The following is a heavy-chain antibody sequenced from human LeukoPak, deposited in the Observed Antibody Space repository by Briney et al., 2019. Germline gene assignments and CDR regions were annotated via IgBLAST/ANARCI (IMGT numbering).Heavy chain of an antibody. D-gene: IGHD3-10*01. CDR3: AILAHPSLITMVRGVFDY. Sequence: ASVKVSCKASGGTFSSYAISWVRQAPGQGLEWMGGIIPIFGTANYAQKFQGRVTITADKSTSTAYMELSSLRSEDTAVYYCAILAHPSLITMVRGVFDYWGQGTLVTVSS. J-gene: IGHJ4*02. CDR1: GGTFSSYA. CDR2: IIPIFGTA. V-gene: IGHV1-69*06.